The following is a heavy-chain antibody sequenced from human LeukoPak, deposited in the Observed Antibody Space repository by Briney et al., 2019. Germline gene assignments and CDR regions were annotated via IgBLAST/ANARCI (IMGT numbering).Heavy chain of an antibody. CDR1: GFAFSNYD. Sequence: PGGSLRLSCAASGFAFSNYDMLWVRQVTGKGLEWVSAINTAADTYYPDSVKGRFTISRENAKSSLYLQMYSLRVGDTAVYYCVRAPPGTGWLIDHWGQGTLVAVSS. D-gene: IGHD6-19*01. V-gene: IGHV3-13*04. CDR2: INTAADT. J-gene: IGHJ4*02. CDR3: VRAPPGTGWLIDH.